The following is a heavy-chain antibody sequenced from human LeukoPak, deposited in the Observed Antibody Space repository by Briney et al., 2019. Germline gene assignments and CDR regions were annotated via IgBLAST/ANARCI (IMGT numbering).Heavy chain of an antibody. CDR2: IYYSGST. CDR3: ARPFAFGGSTAHDYFDY. J-gene: IGHJ4*02. CDR1: GGSISSGSYY. D-gene: IGHD1-26*01. Sequence: PSETLSLTCTVSGGSISSGSYYWSWIRQPAGKGLEWIGSIYYSGSTYYNPSLKSRVTISVDTSKNQFSLKLSSVTAADTAVYYCARPFAFGGSTAHDYFDYWGQGTLVTVSS. V-gene: IGHV4-39*01.